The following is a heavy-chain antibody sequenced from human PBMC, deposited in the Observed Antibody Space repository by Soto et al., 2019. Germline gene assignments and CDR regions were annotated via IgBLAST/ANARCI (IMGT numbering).Heavy chain of an antibody. V-gene: IGHV5-10-1*01. J-gene: IGHJ6*02. CDR3: ARVRDCSSTSCYSSYYYYGMDV. Sequence: GESLKIYCKGSGYSFTSYWISWVRQMPGKGLEWMGRIDPSDSYTNYSPSFQGHVTISADKSISTAYLQWSSLKASDTAMYYCARVRDCSSTSCYSSYYYYGMDVWGQGTTVTVSS. D-gene: IGHD2-2*02. CDR2: IDPSDSYT. CDR1: GYSFTSYW.